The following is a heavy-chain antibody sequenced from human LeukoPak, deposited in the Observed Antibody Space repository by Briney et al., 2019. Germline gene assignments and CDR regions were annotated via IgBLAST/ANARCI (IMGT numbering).Heavy chain of an antibody. Sequence: SETLSLTCTVSGGSISSHQWSWIRQPPGKGLEWIGYIYYSGSTNYNPSLKSRVTISVDTSKNQFSLKLSSVTAADTAVYYCARDTGSHVSVSYLVRDYYYYFMDVGGKATTVNV. J-gene: IGHJ6*03. CDR3: ARDTGSHVSVSYLVRDYYYYFMDV. CDR1: GGSISSHQ. V-gene: IGHV4-59*11. D-gene: IGHD3-10*01. CDR2: IYYSGST.